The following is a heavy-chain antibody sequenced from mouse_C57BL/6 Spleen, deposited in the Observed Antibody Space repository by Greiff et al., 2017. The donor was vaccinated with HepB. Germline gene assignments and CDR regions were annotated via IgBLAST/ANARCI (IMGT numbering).Heavy chain of an antibody. CDR2: ISYDGSN. J-gene: IGHJ4*01. CDR1: GYSITSGYY. V-gene: IGHV3-6*01. CDR3: ARENCNFLYAMDY. D-gene: IGHD2-1*01. Sequence: EVQLQQSGPGLVKPSQSLSLTCSVTGYSITSGYYWNWIRQFPGNKLEWMGYISYDGSNNYNPSLKNRISITRDTSKNQFFLKLNSVTTEDTATYYCARENCNFLYAMDYWGQGTSVTVSS.